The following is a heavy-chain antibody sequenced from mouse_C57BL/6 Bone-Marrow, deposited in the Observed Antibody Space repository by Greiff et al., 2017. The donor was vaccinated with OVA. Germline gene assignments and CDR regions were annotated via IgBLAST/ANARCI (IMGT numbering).Heavy chain of an antibody. CDR2: IDPSDSYT. Sequence: QVQLQQPGAELVRPGTSVKLSCKASGYTFTSYWMHWVKQRPGQGLEWIGVIDPSDSYTNYNQKFKGKATLTVDTSSSTVYMQLSSLTSEDSAVYYCARGNYYPHFDYWGQGTTLTVSS. CDR1: GYTFTSYW. D-gene: IGHD1-1*01. V-gene: IGHV1-59*01. J-gene: IGHJ2*01. CDR3: ARGNYYPHFDY.